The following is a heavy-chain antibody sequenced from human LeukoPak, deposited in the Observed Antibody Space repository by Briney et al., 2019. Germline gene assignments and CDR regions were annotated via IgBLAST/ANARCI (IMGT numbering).Heavy chain of an antibody. Sequence: GGSLRLSCAASGFTFSSYSMNWVRQAPGQGLEWVSYIRGSPHTIYYADSVKGRFTISRDDAKNSVSLQMNSLRAEDTAVYYCVRDPHWGFDHWGQGAQVTVSS. CDR3: VRDPHWGFDH. D-gene: IGHD7-27*01. CDR2: IRGSPHTI. J-gene: IGHJ4*02. CDR1: GFTFSSYS. V-gene: IGHV3-48*01.